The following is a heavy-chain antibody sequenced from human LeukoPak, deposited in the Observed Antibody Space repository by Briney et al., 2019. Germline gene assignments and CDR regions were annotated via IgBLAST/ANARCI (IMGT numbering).Heavy chain of an antibody. V-gene: IGHV3-21*04. Sequence: PGGALRLSCAASGFTFSSYSMNWVRQGPGEGLEWVSSISSSSSYIYYADSVKGRFTISRDNAKNSLYLQMNSLRAEDTAVYYCAKDPRSWVAGTSDYWGQGTLVTVSS. J-gene: IGHJ4*02. CDR3: AKDPRSWVAGTSDY. CDR2: ISSSSSYI. D-gene: IGHD6-19*01. CDR1: GFTFSSYS.